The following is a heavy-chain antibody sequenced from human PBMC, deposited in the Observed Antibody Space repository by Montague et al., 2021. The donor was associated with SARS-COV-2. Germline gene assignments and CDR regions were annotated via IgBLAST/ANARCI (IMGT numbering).Heavy chain of an antibody. CDR2: IYYSGST. J-gene: IGHJ4*02. D-gene: IGHD6-19*01. CDR3: ACYVDSSCWINPRGYETFDS. V-gene: IGHV4-31*03. CDR1: GGSISSCCYY. Sequence: TLSLTCTVSGGSISSCCYYWIWIRQHPGKGLEWIGYIYYSGSTYYNPSLKSRVTISVYTSKNQFSLKLISVTAADTAVYYCACYVDSSCWINPRGYETFDSWGQGNLVTVSS.